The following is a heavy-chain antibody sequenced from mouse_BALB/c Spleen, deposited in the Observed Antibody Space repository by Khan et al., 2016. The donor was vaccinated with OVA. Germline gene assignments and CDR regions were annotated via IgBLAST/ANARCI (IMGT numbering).Heavy chain of an antibody. CDR3: TRRISYFALDY. CDR2: INTYTGEP. CDR1: GYTFTNYG. Sequence: QIQLVQSGPELKKPGETVKISCKASGYTFTNYGMNWVKQAPGKGLKWMGWINTYTGEPPYADDFKGRFAFSLETYASTAYLQINNLKNEDTATYFCTRRISYFALDYWGQGTSVTVSS. D-gene: IGHD2-4*01. V-gene: IGHV9-3-1*01. J-gene: IGHJ4*01.